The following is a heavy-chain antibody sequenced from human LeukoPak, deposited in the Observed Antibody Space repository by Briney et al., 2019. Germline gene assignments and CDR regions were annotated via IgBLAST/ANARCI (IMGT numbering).Heavy chain of an antibody. V-gene: IGHV4-39*01. CDR1: GGSISSSSYY. D-gene: IGHD3-10*01. CDR2: IHYSGST. J-gene: IGHJ4*02. CDR3: ARKMEYGSGSHDY. Sequence: PSETLSLTCTVSGGSISSSSYYWGWIRQPPGKGLEWIGSIHYSGSTYYNPSLKSRVTISVDTSKNQFSLKLSSVTAADTAVYYCARKMEYGSGSHDYWGQGTLVTVSS.